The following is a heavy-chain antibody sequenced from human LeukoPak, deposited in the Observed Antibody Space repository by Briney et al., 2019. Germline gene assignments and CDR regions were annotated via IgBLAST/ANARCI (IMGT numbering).Heavy chain of an antibody. D-gene: IGHD6-13*01. CDR3: AREGIAAAAPSYYFDY. CDR1: GFTFSSYW. Sequence: GGSLRLSCAASGFTFSSYWMHWVRQAPGKGLVWVSRINSDGSSTSYADSVKGRFTISRDNAKNTLYLQMNSLRAEDTAMYYCAREGIAAAAPSYYFDYWGQGTLVTVSS. CDR2: INSDGSST. V-gene: IGHV3-74*01. J-gene: IGHJ4*02.